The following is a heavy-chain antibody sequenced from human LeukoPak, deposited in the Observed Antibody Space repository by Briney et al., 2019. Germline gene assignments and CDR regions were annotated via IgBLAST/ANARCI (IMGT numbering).Heavy chain of an antibody. J-gene: IGHJ4*02. CDR1: GGSISSSSYY. CDR3: ARHSSRYSYGYSFDY. V-gene: IGHV4-39*01. Sequence: SETLSLTCTVSGGSISSSSYYWGWIRQPPGKGLEWIGSIYYSGSTYYNPSLKSRVTISVDTSKNQFSLKLSSVTAADTAVYYGARHSSRYSYGYSFDYWVQGTLVTVSS. CDR2: IYYSGST. D-gene: IGHD5-18*01.